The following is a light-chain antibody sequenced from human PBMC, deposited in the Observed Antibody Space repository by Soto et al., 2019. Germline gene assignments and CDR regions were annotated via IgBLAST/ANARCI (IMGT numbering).Light chain of an antibody. CDR1: QSISSW. CDR2: EAS. Sequence: DIQMTQSPSTLSASVGDRVTITCRASQSISSWLAWYQQKPGKAPKLLIHEASRLESGVPSRFSGSESGTEFTLTLSGLHPDDFATYYCQQYTNFPLTFGGGTTVEIK. CDR3: QQYTNFPLT. V-gene: IGKV1-5*01. J-gene: IGKJ4*01.